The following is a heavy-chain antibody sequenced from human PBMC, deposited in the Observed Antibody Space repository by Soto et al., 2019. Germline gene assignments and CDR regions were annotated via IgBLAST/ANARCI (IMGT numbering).Heavy chain of an antibody. D-gene: IGHD5-12*01. V-gene: IGHV1-18*01. CDR1: GYTFTSYG. CDR3: ARDREMATIADLFDV. J-gene: IGHJ4*02. Sequence: ASVRVSSKASGYTFTSYGIGWVRQAPGPGHEWMGWISAYNGNTNYAQKLQGRVTMTPDTSTSTAYMELRSLRSDDTAVFFCARDREMATIADLFDVWVQGTLVTVSS. CDR2: ISAYNGNT.